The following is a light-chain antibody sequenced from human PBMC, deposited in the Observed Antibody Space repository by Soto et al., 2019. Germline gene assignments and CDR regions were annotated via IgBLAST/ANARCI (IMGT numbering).Light chain of an antibody. CDR3: QKYNSDSRT. CDR1: QGMSNY. J-gene: IGKJ1*01. Sequence: DIQMTQSPSSLSASVGDRVTITCRASQGMSNYLAWYQQKPGKVPKLLIYAASTLQSWVPSRFSGCGTGTDFTLTISSLQPEDVATYYCQKYNSDSRTFGQGTKVEIK. V-gene: IGKV1-27*01. CDR2: AAS.